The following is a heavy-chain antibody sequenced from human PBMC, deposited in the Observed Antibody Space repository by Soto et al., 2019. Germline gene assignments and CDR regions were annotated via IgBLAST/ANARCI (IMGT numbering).Heavy chain of an antibody. CDR1: GGSFSGYY. CDR2: INHSGST. Sequence: SETLSLTCAVYGGSFSGYYWSWIRQPPGKGLEWIGEINHSGSTNYNPSLKSRVTISVDTSKNQFSLKLSSVTAADTAVYYCARGGFYYGSGSYHYWGQGTLVTVSS. V-gene: IGHV4-34*01. CDR3: ARGGFYYGSGSYHY. D-gene: IGHD3-10*01. J-gene: IGHJ4*02.